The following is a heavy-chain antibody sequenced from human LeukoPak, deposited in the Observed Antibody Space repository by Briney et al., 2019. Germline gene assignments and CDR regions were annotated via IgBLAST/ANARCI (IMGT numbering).Heavy chain of an antibody. CDR1: GGSISSGGYY. CDR3: ARVITMIRGIIIGWFDP. CDR2: IYYSGST. D-gene: IGHD3-10*01. J-gene: IGHJ5*02. V-gene: IGHV4-31*03. Sequence: SETLSLTCTVSGGSISSGGYYWSWIRQHPGKGLEWIGYIYYSGSTYYNPSLKSRVTISADTSKNQFSLNLNSLTAADTAVYYCARVITMIRGIIIGWFDPXXQGXLVTVSS.